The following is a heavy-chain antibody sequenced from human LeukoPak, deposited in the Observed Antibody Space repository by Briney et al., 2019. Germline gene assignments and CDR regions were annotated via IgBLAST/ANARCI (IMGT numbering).Heavy chain of an antibody. V-gene: IGHV3-9*01. D-gene: IGHD6-6*01. CDR3: AIAAANFDY. CDR2: ISWNSGSI. Sequence: GRSLRLSCAASGFTFDDYAMHWVRQAPGKGLEWVSGISWNSGSIGYADSVKGRFTIPRDNAKNSLYLQMNSLRAEDTALYYCAIAAANFDYWGQGTLVTVSS. J-gene: IGHJ4*02. CDR1: GFTFDDYA.